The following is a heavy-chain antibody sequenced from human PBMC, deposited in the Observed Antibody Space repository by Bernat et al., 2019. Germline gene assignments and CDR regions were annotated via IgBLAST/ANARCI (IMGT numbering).Heavy chain of an antibody. CDR3: ARGTGYYFDY. D-gene: IGHD3-10*01. J-gene: IGHJ4*02. CDR2: IYYSGRT. CDR1: GGSISSSSYY. V-gene: IGHV4-39*01. Sequence: QLQLQESGPGLVKPSETLSLTCTVSGGSISSSSYYWGWIRQPPGKGLEWIGSIYYSGRTYYKPSHKSRVTISIETCKKQFSMKLSSVTAADTAVYYCARGTGYYFDYWGQGTLVTVSS.